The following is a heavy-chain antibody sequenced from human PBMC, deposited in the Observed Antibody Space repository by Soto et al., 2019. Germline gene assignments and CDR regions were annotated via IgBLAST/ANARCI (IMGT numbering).Heavy chain of an antibody. CDR3: AKNWDTTFSSSSH. J-gene: IGHJ4*02. D-gene: IGHD6-6*01. CDR2: ISGSGGST. V-gene: IGHV3-23*01. Sequence: PGGSLRLSCAASGFTVTTYAMTWVRQAPGKGLEWVSAISGSGGSTYYADSVKGRFTISRDNSKNTLFLQMNSLRAEDTAVYYCAKNWDTTFSSSSHWGQGTLVTVSS. CDR1: GFTVTTYA.